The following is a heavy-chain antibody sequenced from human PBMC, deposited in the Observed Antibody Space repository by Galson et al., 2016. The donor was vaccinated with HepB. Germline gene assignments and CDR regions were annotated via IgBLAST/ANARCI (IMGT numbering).Heavy chain of an antibody. D-gene: IGHD3-10*01. V-gene: IGHV3-33*01. Sequence: SLRLSCAASGFTFSSYGFHWVRQTPGKGLEWVAVIWYDGSNKYYADSAKGRFTISRDDSKNTVYLQMNSLRAEDTAVYYCARGSVDTGRYYSYYLAVWGKGTRVTVSS. CDR2: IWYDGSNK. CDR1: GFTFSSYG. J-gene: IGHJ6*03. CDR3: ARGSVDTGRYYSYYLAV.